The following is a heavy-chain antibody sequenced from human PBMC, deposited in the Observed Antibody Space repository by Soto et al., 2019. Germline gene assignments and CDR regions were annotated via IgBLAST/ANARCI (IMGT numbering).Heavy chain of an antibody. CDR3: AKGGRDGFCSGGRCYFDY. V-gene: IGHV3-9*01. D-gene: IGHD2-15*01. Sequence: EVQLVESGGGLVQPGRSLRLSCAASGFTFDDYAMHWVRRVPGKGLEWVSSISWNSNIIGYADSVKGRFTISRDNAKNSLYLQINSLRPEDTALYYCAKGGRDGFCSGGRCYFDYWGQGTLATVSS. J-gene: IGHJ4*02. CDR1: GFTFDDYA. CDR2: ISWNSNII.